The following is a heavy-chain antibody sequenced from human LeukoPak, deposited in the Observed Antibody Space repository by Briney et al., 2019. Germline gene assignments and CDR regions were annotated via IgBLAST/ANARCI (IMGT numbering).Heavy chain of an antibody. Sequence: EASVKVSCKASGYTFTSYYIHWVRQAPGQGLEWMGLIDPSGASTSYAQNFRGRVTMTRDTSTSTVYMELSSLRSEDTAVYYCARAQSGSYLGNWFDPWGQGTLVTVSS. CDR1: GYTFTSYY. V-gene: IGHV1-46*01. CDR3: ARAQSGSYLGNWFDP. D-gene: IGHD1-26*01. CDR2: IDPSGAST. J-gene: IGHJ5*02.